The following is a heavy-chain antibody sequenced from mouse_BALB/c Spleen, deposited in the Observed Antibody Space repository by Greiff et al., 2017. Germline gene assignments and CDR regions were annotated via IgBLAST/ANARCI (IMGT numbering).Heavy chain of an antibody. Sequence: VQLQQSGAELVRPGASVTLSCKASGYTFTDYEMHWVKQTPVHGLEWIGAIDPETGGTAYNQKFKGKATLTADKSSSTAYMELRSLTSEDSAVYYCTRVPGSSFYYAMDYWGQGTSVTVSS. V-gene: IGHV1-15*01. CDR1: GYTFTDYE. D-gene: IGHD1-1*01. J-gene: IGHJ4*01. CDR3: TRVPGSSFYYAMDY. CDR2: IDPETGGT.